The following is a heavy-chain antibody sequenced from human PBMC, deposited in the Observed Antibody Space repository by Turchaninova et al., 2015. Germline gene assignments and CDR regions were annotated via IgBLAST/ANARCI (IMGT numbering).Heavy chain of an antibody. V-gene: IGHV4-59*01. D-gene: IGHD1-1*01. CDR1: GGSISGYD. CDR2: IYNSAGT. Sequence: QVHLQESGPGLVKPSETLPLTCPVSGGSISGYDWSWIRQPPGKGLEWIGYIYNSAGTNYNPSLRGRLSISVDTSKNQFSLRLTSVTAADTAVYYCARDQKSTGTFDYWGHGTLVTVSS. J-gene: IGHJ4*01. CDR3: ARDQKSTGTFDY.